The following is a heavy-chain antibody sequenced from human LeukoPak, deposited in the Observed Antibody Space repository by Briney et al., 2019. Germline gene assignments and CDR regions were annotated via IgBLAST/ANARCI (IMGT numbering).Heavy chain of an antibody. CDR3: ARDGPSI. CDR1: GFTFSSYA. V-gene: IGHV3-30*04. J-gene: IGHJ3*02. CDR2: ISYDGSNK. Sequence: GGSLRLSCAASGFTFSSYAMHSVRQAPGKGLEWVAVISYDGSNKYYADSVKGRFTISRDNSKNTLYLQMNSLRAEDTAVYYCARDGPSIWGQRTMVTVSS.